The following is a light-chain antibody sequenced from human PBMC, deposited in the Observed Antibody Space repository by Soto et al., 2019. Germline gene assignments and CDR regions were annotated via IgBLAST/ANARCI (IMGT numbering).Light chain of an antibody. Sequence: EIVMTQSPATLSVSPGERATLSCTGSQSFSNNLSWYQQKPGEAPRILIYGATPRVPGIPARFSGSGSGTEFTLTISGLQSEDFAVYYCQQYNDWPPLTFGGGTKVDIK. CDR2: GAT. CDR1: QSFSNN. V-gene: IGKV3-15*01. J-gene: IGKJ4*01. CDR3: QQYNDWPPLT.